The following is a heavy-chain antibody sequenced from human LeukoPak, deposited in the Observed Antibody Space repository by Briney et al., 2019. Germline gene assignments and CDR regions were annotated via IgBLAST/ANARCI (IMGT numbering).Heavy chain of an antibody. CDR1: GFIFRNAW. V-gene: IGHV3-15*01. Sequence: GGSLRLSCAASGFIFRNAWMSWVRQAPGEGLEWVGRIKSKTDGGTIDYAAPVNARFIISRDDSKDTLYLQMNTLKTEDTAMYCCTADTSPPYGMDVWGQGTTVTVSS. CDR2: IKSKTDGGTI. J-gene: IGHJ6*02. CDR3: TADTSPPYGMDV.